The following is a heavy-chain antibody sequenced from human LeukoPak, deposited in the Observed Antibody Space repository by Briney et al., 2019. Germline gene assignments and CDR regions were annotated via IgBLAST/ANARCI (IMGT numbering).Heavy chain of an antibody. Sequence: ASVKVSCKASGYTFTNYYMHWVRQAPGQGLEWMGWIDPNTGDTNYSQNIQGRATMTRDTSINTAHMEFTSLGSDDTAVYYCARGRTMDGSTPPFEIWGQGTMVTVSS. CDR2: IDPNTGDT. CDR1: GYTFTNYY. V-gene: IGHV1-2*02. CDR3: ARGRTMDGSTPPFEI. J-gene: IGHJ3*02. D-gene: IGHD4/OR15-4a*01.